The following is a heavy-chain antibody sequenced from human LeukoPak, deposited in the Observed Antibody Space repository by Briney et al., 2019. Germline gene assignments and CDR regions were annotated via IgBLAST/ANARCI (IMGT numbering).Heavy chain of an antibody. CDR3: ARVSSGSTFDY. CDR1: GYTITSYY. D-gene: IGHD1-26*01. V-gene: IGHV1-46*01. J-gene: IGHJ4*02. Sequence: ASVKVSCKTSGYTITSYYMHWVRQAPGQGLEWMGIINPSGGSTSYTQKFQGRVTMTRDTSTNTVYIELSSLTSEDTAVYYCARVSSGSTFDYWGQGTLVTVSS. CDR2: INPSGGST.